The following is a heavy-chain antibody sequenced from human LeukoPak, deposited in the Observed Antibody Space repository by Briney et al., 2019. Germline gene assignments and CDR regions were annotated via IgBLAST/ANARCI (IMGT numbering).Heavy chain of an antibody. CDR3: ARSAGRYDILTGSDY. V-gene: IGHV3-33*01. Sequence: GRSLRLSCAASGFTSSSYGMHWVRQAPGKGLEWVAVIWYDGSNKYYADSVKGRFTISRDNSKNTLYLQMNSLRAEDTAVYYCARSAGRYDILTGSDYWGQGTLVTVSS. CDR1: GFTSSSYG. J-gene: IGHJ4*02. D-gene: IGHD3-9*01. CDR2: IWYDGSNK.